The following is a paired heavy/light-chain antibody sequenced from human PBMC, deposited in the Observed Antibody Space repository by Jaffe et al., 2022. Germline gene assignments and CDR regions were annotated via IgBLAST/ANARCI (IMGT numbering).Light chain of an antibody. Sequence: DIQMTQSPSTLSASVGDTVTITCRASQYISISLAWYQQKPGKAPKLLIYKASNLESGVPSRFSGSGSGTEFTLTISSLQPDDFATYYCQQYNTYSPWAFGQGTKVEIK. J-gene: IGKJ1*01. V-gene: IGKV1-5*03. CDR2: KAS. CDR1: QYISIS. CDR3: QQYNTYSPWA.
Heavy chain of an antibody. J-gene: IGHJ4*02. CDR2: ITSGSSTE. D-gene: IGHD3-9*01. CDR3: ATFRGFFDGLLYSFDY. Sequence: EVQLVESGGGLVQPGGSLRLSCAASGFMFSRYSMNWVRQAPGKGLEWVSYITSGSSTERYADSVKGRFIVSRDDAQQSLYLQMNSLSAEDTAVYYCATFRGFFDGLLYSFDYWGQGILVTVSS. V-gene: IGHV3-48*04. CDR1: GFMFSRYS.